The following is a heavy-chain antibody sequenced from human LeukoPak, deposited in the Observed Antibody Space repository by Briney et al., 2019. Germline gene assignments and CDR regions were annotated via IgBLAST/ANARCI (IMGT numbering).Heavy chain of an antibody. CDR2: ISSSSSYI. CDR1: GFTFSSYS. V-gene: IGHV3-21*01. Sequence: PGGSLRLSCAASGFTFSSYSMNWVRQAPGKGLEWVSSISSSSSYIYYADSVKGRFTISRDNAKNSLYLQMNSLRAEDTAVYYCARAGVAAAGPFDYWGQGTLDTVSS. D-gene: IGHD6-13*01. CDR3: ARAGVAAAGPFDY. J-gene: IGHJ4*02.